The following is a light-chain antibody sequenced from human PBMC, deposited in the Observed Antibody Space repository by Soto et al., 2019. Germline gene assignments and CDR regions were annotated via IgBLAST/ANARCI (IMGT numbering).Light chain of an antibody. CDR2: DVS. Sequence: QSALTQPRSVSGSPGQSVTVSCTGTSSDVGAYNYVSWYQHHPGKAPKLMIFDVSKRPSGVPDRFSGSKSGNTASLTISGLQAEDEADYYCCSHAGGYSSVLFGGGTKLTVL. V-gene: IGLV2-11*01. CDR3: CSHAGGYSSVL. J-gene: IGLJ2*01. CDR1: SSDVGAYNY.